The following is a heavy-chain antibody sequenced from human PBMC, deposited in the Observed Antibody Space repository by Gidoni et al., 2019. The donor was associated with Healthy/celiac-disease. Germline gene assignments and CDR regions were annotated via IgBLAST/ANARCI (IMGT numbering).Heavy chain of an antibody. D-gene: IGHD6-6*01. CDR1: GFTFSSYG. CDR3: ARDGAARQEAGYYYYGMDV. CDR2: ICYDGSNK. V-gene: IGHV3-33*01. J-gene: IGHJ6*02. Sequence: QVQLVESGGGVVQPGRSLRLSCAASGFTFSSYGMNWVRQAPGKGLELVAVICYDGSNKYYADSVKGRFTISRDNSKNTLYLQMNSLRAEDTAVYYCARDGAARQEAGYYYYGMDVWGQGTTVTVSS.